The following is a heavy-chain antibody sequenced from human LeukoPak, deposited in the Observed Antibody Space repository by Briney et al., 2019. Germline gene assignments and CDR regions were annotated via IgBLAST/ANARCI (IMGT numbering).Heavy chain of an antibody. V-gene: IGHV4-31*03. CDR3: ARNYDSSGIYYFDY. CDR1: GGSINSNYY. J-gene: IGHJ4*02. CDR2: IYYSGKT. D-gene: IGHD3-22*01. Sequence: SETLSLTCTVSGGSINSNYYWIWIRQHPGKGLEWIGYIYYSGKTYYNPSLKSRVTMSVDTSKNQFSLKLSSVTAADTAVYYCARNYDSSGIYYFDYWGQGNLVTVSS.